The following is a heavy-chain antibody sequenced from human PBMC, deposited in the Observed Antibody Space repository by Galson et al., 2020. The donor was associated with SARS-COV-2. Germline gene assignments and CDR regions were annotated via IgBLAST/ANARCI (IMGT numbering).Heavy chain of an antibody. V-gene: IGHV7-4-1*02. CDR2: INTHTGNP. CDR1: GFTFTTYA. J-gene: IGHJ6*02. D-gene: IGHD4-17*01. Sequence: ASVKVSCKASGFTFTTYAMNWVRQAPGQGLEWMGWINTHTGNPAYAQGFTGRFVFSLDTSVSTAYLQISSLKAEDTAGYYCARVRYYYGMDVWGQGTTVTVSS. CDR3: ARVRYYYGMDV.